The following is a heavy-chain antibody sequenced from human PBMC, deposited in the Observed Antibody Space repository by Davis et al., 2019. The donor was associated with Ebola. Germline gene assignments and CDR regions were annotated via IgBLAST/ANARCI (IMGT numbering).Heavy chain of an antibody. CDR3: ARDRAAVSDY. V-gene: IGHV3-48*02. D-gene: IGHD4-11*01. CDR1: GFTFSSYS. Sequence: GESLKISCAASGFTFSSYSMNWVRQAPGKGLEWVSYISSSSSTIYYADSVKGRFTISRDNAKNSLYLQMNSLRDEDTAVYYCARDRAAVSDYWGQGTLVTVSS. J-gene: IGHJ4*02. CDR2: ISSSSSTI.